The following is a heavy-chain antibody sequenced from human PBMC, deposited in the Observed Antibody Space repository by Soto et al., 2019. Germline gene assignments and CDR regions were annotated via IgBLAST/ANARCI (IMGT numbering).Heavy chain of an antibody. V-gene: IGHV3-23*01. CDR1: GFTFSSYA. CDR2: ISGSGGST. D-gene: IGHD2-21*02. CDR3: AKGSIVVVTVIRPDDAFDI. Sequence: GGSLRLSCAASGFTFSSYAMSWVRQAPGKGLEWVSAISGSGGSTYYADSVKGRFTISRDNSKNTLYLQMNSLRAEDTAVYYCAKGSIVVVTVIRPDDAFDIWGQGTMVTVSS. J-gene: IGHJ3*02.